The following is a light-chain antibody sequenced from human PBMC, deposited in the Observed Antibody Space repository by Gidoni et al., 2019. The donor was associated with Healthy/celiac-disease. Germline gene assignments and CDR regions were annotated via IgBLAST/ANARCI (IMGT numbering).Light chain of an antibody. J-gene: IGKJ5*01. CDR1: QSISSY. CDR3: QQRYITRIT. CDR2: AAS. Sequence: DSQMTQSPSSLSASVGDRVTITCRASQSISSYLNWYQQKPGKAPKLLIYAASSLQSGVPSRFSGSGSGTDFTLTISSLQPEDFATYYCQQRYITRITFGQGTRLEIK. V-gene: IGKV1-39*01.